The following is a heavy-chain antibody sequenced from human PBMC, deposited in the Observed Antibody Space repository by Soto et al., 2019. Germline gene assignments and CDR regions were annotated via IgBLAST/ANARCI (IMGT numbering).Heavy chain of an antibody. D-gene: IGHD3-10*01. CDR1: GGSISSGGYY. CDR3: ARDSPITMVGPVQNWFDP. J-gene: IGHJ5*02. CDR2: IYYSGST. V-gene: IGHV4-31*03. Sequence: QVQLQESGPGLVNPSETLSLTCTVSGGSISSGGYYWSWIRQHPGKGLEWIGYIYYSGSTYYNPSLKSRVTISVDTSKNQFSLKLSSVTAADTAIYYCARDSPITMVGPVQNWFDPWGQGTLVTVSS.